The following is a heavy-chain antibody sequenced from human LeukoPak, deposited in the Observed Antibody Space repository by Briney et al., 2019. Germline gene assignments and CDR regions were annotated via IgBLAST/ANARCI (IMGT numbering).Heavy chain of an antibody. D-gene: IGHD3-3*01. V-gene: IGHV3-15*01. J-gene: IGHJ4*02. CDR3: VRVVTTGGGWYHFDN. CDR2: IKSKTDGGTT. CDR1: GFTFSNAW. Sequence: GGSLRLSCAASGFTFSNAWMSWVRQAPGKGLEWVGRIKSKTDGGTTDYAAPVKGRFTISRDDSKNTLYLQMNSLKTEDTAVYYCVRVVTTGGGWYHFDNWGLGTLVTVSS.